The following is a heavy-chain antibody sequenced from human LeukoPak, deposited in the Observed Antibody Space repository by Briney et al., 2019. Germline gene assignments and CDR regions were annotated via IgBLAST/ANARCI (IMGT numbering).Heavy chain of an antibody. CDR1: GFTFSRYS. D-gene: IGHD3-22*01. CDR2: ISSSSSYI. Sequence: PGGSLRLSCAASGFTFSRYSMNWVRQAPGKGLEWVSSISSSSSYIYYADSVKGRFTISRDNAKNSLYLQMNSLRAEDTAVYYCASAKGYSYGSRYYYDSSGYYGFDYWGQGTLVTVSS. V-gene: IGHV3-21*01. CDR3: ASAKGYSYGSRYYYDSSGYYGFDY. J-gene: IGHJ4*02.